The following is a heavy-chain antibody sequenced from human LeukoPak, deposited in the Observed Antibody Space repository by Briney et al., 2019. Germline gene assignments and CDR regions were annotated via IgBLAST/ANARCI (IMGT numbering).Heavy chain of an antibody. CDR3: ASFPAVAGLFDY. D-gene: IGHD6-19*01. J-gene: IGHJ4*02. CDR1: GYSISSGYY. CDR2: IYHSGST. Sequence: SETLSLTCTVSGYSISSGYYWGWIRQPPGKGLEWIGSIYHSGSTYYNPSLKSRVTISVDTSKNQFSLKLSSVTAADTAVYYCASFPAVAGLFDYWGQGTLVTVSS. V-gene: IGHV4-38-2*02.